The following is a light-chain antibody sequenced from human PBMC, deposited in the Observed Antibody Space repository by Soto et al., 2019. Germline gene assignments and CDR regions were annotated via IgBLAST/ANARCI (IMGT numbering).Light chain of an antibody. CDR2: DTS. CDR1: QSVRSN. J-gene: IGKJ5*01. CDR3: QQYNSWPPIT. V-gene: IGKV3-15*01. Sequence: VMTQAPATLSVSPGERATLSCRASQSVRSNLAWYQQKPGQAPRLLIYDTSTRATGVPVRFSGSGSATDFTLTISSLQSEDFAVYYCQQYNSWPPITFGQGTRLEIK.